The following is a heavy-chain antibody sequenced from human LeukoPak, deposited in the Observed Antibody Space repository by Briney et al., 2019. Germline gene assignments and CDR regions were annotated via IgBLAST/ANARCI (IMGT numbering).Heavy chain of an antibody. CDR1: GGSISSYY. CDR2: IYYSGST. CDR3: ARSLSYYYYYGMDV. J-gene: IGHJ6*02. V-gene: IGHV4-59*08. Sequence: PSETLSLTCTVSGGSISSYYWSWIRQPPGKGLEWIGYIYYSGSTNYNPSLKSRVTISVDTSKNQFSLKLSSVTAADTAVYYCARSLSYYYYYGMDVWGQGTTVTVSS.